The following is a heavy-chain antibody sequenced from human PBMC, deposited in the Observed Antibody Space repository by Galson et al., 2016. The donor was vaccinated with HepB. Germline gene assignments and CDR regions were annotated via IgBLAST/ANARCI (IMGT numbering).Heavy chain of an antibody. V-gene: IGHV3-15*01. D-gene: IGHD3-9*01. J-gene: IGHJ6*02. CDR3: IHDWDYNYGMNV. Sequence: TWIRQHPGKGLEWVGRMKSKGSGGTTDYAAPVQGRFSIARDDSKNELYLQMNSLTTEDTAVYYCIHDWDYNYGMNVWGQGTTVTVSS. CDR2: MKSKGSGGTT.